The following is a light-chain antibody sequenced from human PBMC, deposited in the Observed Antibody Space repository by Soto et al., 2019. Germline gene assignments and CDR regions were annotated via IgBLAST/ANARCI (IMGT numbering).Light chain of an antibody. V-gene: IGLV1-47*01. J-gene: IGLJ3*02. Sequence: QSVLTQPPSASGTPGQRVTISCSGSSSNIGNYYVQWYQQLPGMAPKLLIYRKNQRPSGVPDRFSGSKSGTSASLAISGLRSEDEADYYCAAWDDSLNGPVFGGGTKVTVL. CDR2: RKN. CDR3: AAWDDSLNGPV. CDR1: SSNIGNYY.